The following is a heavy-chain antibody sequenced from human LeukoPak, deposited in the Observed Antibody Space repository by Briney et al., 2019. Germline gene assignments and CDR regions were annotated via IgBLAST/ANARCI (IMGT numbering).Heavy chain of an antibody. J-gene: IGHJ3*01. CDR1: GFSFSSYA. Sequence: PGGSLRLSCAASGFSFSSYAMSWVRQAPGRGLEWVSGMSATAGSRYYGDLVKGRFTISRDNSKNILYLQMNSLTAEDTAVYYCAKDQIYGDGGASDDWGQGTMVIVSS. V-gene: IGHV3-23*01. CDR3: AKDQIYGDGGASDD. D-gene: IGHD4-17*01. CDR2: MSATAGSR.